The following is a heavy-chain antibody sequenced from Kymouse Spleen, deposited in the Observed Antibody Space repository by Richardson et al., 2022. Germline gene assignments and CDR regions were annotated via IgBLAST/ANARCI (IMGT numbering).Heavy chain of an antibody. CDR2: IKSKTDGGTT. J-gene: IGHJ6*02. CDR1: GFTFSNAW. Sequence: EVQLVESGGGLVKPGGSLRLSCAASGFTFSNAWMSWVRQAPGKGLEWVGRIKSKTDGGTTDYAAPVKGRFTISRDDSKNTLYLQMNSLKTEDTAVYYCTPITMVRGVIPHYYYGMDVWGQGTTVTVSS. D-gene: IGHD3-10*01. V-gene: IGHV3-15*01. CDR3: TPITMVRGVIPHYYYGMDV.